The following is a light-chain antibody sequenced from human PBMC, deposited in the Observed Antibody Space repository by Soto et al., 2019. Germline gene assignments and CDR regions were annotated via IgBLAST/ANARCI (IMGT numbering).Light chain of an antibody. V-gene: IGKV1-39*01. CDR1: ETITRY. CDR2: GAS. J-gene: IGKJ1*01. Sequence: DIQMTQSPSSLSASVGETVIISCRASETITRYLNWYQSKPGKAPRLLISGASSLQSGVPSRFSGSYSGTDFTLTISSLQPEDFATYYCQQYHIYSGTFGQGTKVDIK. CDR3: QQYHIYSGT.